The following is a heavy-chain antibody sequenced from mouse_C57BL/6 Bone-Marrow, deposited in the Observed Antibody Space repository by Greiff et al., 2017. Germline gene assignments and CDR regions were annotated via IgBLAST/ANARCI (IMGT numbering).Heavy chain of an antibody. CDR1: GYTFTSYL. CDR2: IDPSDSYT. Sequence: VQLQQPGAELVMPGASVKLSCKASGYTFTSYLMHWVKQRPGKGLEWSGEIDPSDSYTNYNQKFKGKSTLTVDKSSSTAYMQLSSLTSEDSACYYCARIGYYYGSSFYWYFDFWGTGTTVTVSS. CDR3: ARIGYYYGSSFYWYFDF. V-gene: IGHV1-69*01. D-gene: IGHD1-1*01. J-gene: IGHJ1*03.